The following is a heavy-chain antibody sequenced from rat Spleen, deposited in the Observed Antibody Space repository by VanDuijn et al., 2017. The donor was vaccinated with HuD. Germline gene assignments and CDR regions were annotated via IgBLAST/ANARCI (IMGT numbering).Heavy chain of an antibody. D-gene: IGHD1-9*01. CDR3: ARHPNSNYGYNYWFAY. V-gene: IGHV5S11*01. CDR2: ISTGGGNT. J-gene: IGHJ3*01. Sequence: EVQLVESGGGLVQPGRSMKLSCAASGFTFSNYYMAWVRQAPTKGLEWVASISTGGGNTYYRDTVKGRFTISRDNAKSTLYLQMDSLRSEKTATYYCARHPNSNYGYNYWFAYWGQGTLVTVSS. CDR1: GFTFSNYY.